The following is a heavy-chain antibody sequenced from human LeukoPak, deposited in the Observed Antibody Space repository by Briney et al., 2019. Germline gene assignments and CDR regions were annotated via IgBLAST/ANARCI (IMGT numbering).Heavy chain of an antibody. D-gene: IGHD3-16*02. J-gene: IGHJ4*02. V-gene: IGHV4-59*01. Sequence: SDTLSLTCNFSRVPIRGYSWGWIRQCPGDRLEWINNIYYSGTTNYNPSLDSRLTISLDTSKTQVSLKLRSVTAADTALYYCTRHDPSPLAFGGVVAPANYWGLGTLVTVSS. CDR2: IYYSGTT. CDR1: RVPIRGYS. CDR3: TRHDPSPLAFGGVVAPANY.